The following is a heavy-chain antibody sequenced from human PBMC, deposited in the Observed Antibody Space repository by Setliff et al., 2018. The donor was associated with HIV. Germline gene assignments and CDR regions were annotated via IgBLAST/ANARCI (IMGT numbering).Heavy chain of an antibody. CDR2: MNPNSGVT. V-gene: IGHV1-8*02. D-gene: IGHD3-10*01. CDR1: GHTFSNSG. Sequence: ASVKVSCKPSGHTFSNSGIHWVRRATGQGLEWMGWMNPNSGVTGYALKFHDRVTMTRDTSISTAYLELRTLTSEDTAVYYCASGKGVGGVVITDGLDVWGKGTTVTVSS. J-gene: IGHJ6*04. CDR3: ASGKGVGGVVITDGLDV.